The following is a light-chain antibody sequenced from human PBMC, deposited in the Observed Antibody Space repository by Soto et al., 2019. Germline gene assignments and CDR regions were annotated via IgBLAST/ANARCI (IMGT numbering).Light chain of an antibody. CDR1: QSVSSY. J-gene: IGKJ4*01. CDR3: QQRSNWLT. V-gene: IGKV3-11*01. Sequence: EIVLTQSPATLSLSPGARATLSCGASQSVSSYLAWYQQKPGQAPRLLIYDASNRATGIPARFNVIGSGTEFTLPVSSLEPEDFAVDDCQQRSNWLTFGGGTKVDIK. CDR2: DAS.